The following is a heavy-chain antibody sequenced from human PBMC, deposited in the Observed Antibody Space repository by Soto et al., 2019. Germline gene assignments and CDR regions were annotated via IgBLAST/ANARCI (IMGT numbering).Heavy chain of an antibody. Sequence: EVQLVESGGGLVQPGGSLTLSCAVSGLTFGDHYMEWVRQAPGKGLEWVARSRNKAKSYSTDFAASVKGRFTISRDESKNSLNLQMNSLMTEDTAVYYCSIVEGAWGQGNLVTVSS. J-gene: IGHJ5*02. CDR1: GLTFGDHY. CDR2: SRNKAKSYST. V-gene: IGHV3-72*01. CDR3: SIVEGA. D-gene: IGHD1-26*01.